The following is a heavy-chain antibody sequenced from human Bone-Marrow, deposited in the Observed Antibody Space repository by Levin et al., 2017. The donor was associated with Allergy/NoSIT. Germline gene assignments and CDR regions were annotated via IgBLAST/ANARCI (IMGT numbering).Heavy chain of an antibody. CDR1: GFSFNTTGVG. Sequence: SGPTLVKPTQTLTLTCTFSGFSFNTTGVGVGWIRPPPGKALEWLALIYWNHDTRFSPSLKARLTITKDTSKNQVVVTMTNMDPVDTATYYCAHAKGGYFDHWGQGALVTVSS. CDR2: IYWNHDT. V-gene: IGHV2-5*01. J-gene: IGHJ4*02. CDR3: AHAKGGYFDH. D-gene: IGHD3-16*01.